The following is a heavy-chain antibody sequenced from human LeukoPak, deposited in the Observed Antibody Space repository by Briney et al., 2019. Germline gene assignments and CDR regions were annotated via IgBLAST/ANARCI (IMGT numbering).Heavy chain of an antibody. CDR1: GYTLTELS. Sequence: GASVKVSCKVSGYTLTELSMHWVRQAPGKGLEWMGNFDPEDGETIYAQKFQGRVTMTRDTSTSTVYMELSSLRSEDTAVYYCARVAADGILPVRYWGQGTLVTVSS. CDR2: FDPEDGET. J-gene: IGHJ4*02. D-gene: IGHD6-13*01. V-gene: IGHV1-24*01. CDR3: ARVAADGILPVRY.